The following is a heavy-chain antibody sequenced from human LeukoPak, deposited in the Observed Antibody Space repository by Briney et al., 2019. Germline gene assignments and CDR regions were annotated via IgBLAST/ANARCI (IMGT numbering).Heavy chain of an antibody. CDR1: GGSISSYY. CDR3: ARFVLYSRGGADAFDI. Sequence: SETLSLTCTVSGGSISSYYWSWIRQPPGKGLEWIGYLYYSGSPNYNPSLKSRVTISVDTPKNQFSLKLSSVTAADTAVYYCARFVLYSRGGADAFDIWGQGTMVTVSS. V-gene: IGHV4-59*08. CDR2: LYYSGSP. J-gene: IGHJ3*02. D-gene: IGHD6-13*01.